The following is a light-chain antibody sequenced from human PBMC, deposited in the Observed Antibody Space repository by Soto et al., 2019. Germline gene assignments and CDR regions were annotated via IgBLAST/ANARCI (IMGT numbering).Light chain of an antibody. V-gene: IGKV1-6*01. CDR3: LQDYNYPWT. CDR2: AAS. CDR1: QGIRND. Sequence: AIQMTQSPPSLSASVGDRVTITCRASQGIRNDLGWYQQKPGKAPKLLIYAASSLHTGVPSRFSGSGSGTDFTLTISSLQAEDFATYYCLQDYNYPWTFGQGTKVEIK. J-gene: IGKJ1*01.